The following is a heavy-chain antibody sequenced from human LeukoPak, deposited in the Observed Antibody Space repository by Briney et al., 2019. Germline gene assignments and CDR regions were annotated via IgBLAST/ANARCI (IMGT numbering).Heavy chain of an antibody. V-gene: IGHV1-8*01. Sequence: GASVNVSCKASGYTFTSYDINWVRQAPGQGLEWMGWMNPNSGNTGYAQKFQGRVTMTRNTSISTAYMELSSLRSEDTAVYYCARGAPRGGSSGWYTLYYYYYMDVWGKGTTVTVSS. CDR2: MNPNSGNT. CDR3: ARGAPRGGSSGWYTLYYYYYMDV. CDR1: GYTFTSYD. J-gene: IGHJ6*03. D-gene: IGHD6-19*01.